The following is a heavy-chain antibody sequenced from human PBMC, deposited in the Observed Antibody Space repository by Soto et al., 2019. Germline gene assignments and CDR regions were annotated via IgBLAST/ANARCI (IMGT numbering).Heavy chain of an antibody. D-gene: IGHD2-15*01. CDR3: TKANRYCSGANCFTFDY. V-gene: IGHV3-53*01. Sequence: GGSLRLSCAASGFTVSSNYMSWVRQAPGKGLEWVSVIYSGGGGTYYADSVKGRFTISRDNSKNTLSLQMNSLRAEDTAVYYCTKANRYCSGANCFTFDYWGLGTLVTVSS. CDR2: IYSGGGGT. CDR1: GFTVSSNY. J-gene: IGHJ4*02.